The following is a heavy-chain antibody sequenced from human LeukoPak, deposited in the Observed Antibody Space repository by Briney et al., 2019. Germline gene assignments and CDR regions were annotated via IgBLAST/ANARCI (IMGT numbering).Heavy chain of an antibody. CDR3: AKEPPLLWFGELSGY. D-gene: IGHD3-10*01. V-gene: IGHV3-23*01. CDR1: GFTFSSYS. J-gene: IGHJ4*02. CDR2: ISGSGGST. Sequence: GGSLRLSCAASGFTFSSYSMNWVRQAPGKGLEWVSAISGSGGSTYYADSVKGRFTISRDNSKNTLYLQMNSLRAEDTAVYYCAKEPPLLWFGELSGYWGQGTLVTVSS.